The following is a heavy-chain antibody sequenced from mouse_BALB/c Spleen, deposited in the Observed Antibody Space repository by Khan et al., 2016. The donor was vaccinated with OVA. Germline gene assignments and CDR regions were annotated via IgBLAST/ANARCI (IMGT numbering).Heavy chain of an antibody. CDR1: GYTFTNYT. V-gene: IGHV1-4*01. CDR2: INPSTDYT. Sequence: QVQLQQSGAELARPGASVKMSCKASGYTFTNYTMHWVKQRPGQGLEWIGYINPSTDYTHYNQNFKDKATLTADKSSSTAYMQLSSLTSEDSAVLCCASYYRYPAWFAYWGQGTLVTVSA. J-gene: IGHJ3*01. D-gene: IGHD2-14*01. CDR3: ASYYRYPAWFAY.